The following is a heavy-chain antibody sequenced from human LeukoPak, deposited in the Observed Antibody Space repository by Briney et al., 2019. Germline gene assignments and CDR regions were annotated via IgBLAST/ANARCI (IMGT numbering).Heavy chain of an antibody. CDR2: IKKDGSET. D-gene: IGHD6-19*01. CDR3: ARSPGIAVAGLDWYFDL. J-gene: IGHJ2*01. V-gene: IGHV3-7*03. Sequence: GGSLRLSCAASGFTFSTSWMSWVRQVPGKGLEWVANIKKDGSETYYVDSVKGRFTISRDNAKNSLYLQMNSLRAEDTAMYYCARSPGIAVAGLDWYFDLWGRGTLVTVSS. CDR1: GFTFSTSW.